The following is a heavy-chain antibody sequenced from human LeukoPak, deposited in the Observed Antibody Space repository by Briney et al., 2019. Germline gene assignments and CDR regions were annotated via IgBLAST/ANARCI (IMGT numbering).Heavy chain of an antibody. CDR2: IYTSGRT. V-gene: IGHV4-61*02. CDR3: ARGAFTIFGVVLIPGMDV. Sequence: SETLSLTCTVSGGSINSGSYYWTWIRQPAGKGLEWIGRIYTSGRTNYNSSLKSRVTISVDTSKNQFSLKLSSVTAADTAVYYCARGAFTIFGVVLIPGMDVWGKGTTVTVSS. CDR1: GGSINSGSYY. D-gene: IGHD3-3*01. J-gene: IGHJ6*03.